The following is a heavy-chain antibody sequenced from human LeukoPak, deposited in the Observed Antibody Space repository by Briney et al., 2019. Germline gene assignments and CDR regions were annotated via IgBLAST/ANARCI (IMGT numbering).Heavy chain of an antibody. J-gene: IGHJ4*02. CDR1: GFTFSDYA. D-gene: IGHD3-3*01. CDR2: INSGGAI. V-gene: IGHV3-23*01. Sequence: GGSLRLSCAASGFTFSDYAMTWVRQAPGKGLEWVSTINSGGAINYADSVKGRFTISRDNSKNTLYLQMNSLRAEDTAVYYCAKDRTIFGVAKPRLDYWGQGTLVTVSS. CDR3: AKDRTIFGVAKPRLDY.